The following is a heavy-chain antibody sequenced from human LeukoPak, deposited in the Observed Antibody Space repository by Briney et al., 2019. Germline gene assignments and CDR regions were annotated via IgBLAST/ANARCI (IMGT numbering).Heavy chain of an antibody. CDR1: GGSFSGYY. Sequence: SETLSLTCAVYGGSFSGYYWSWIRQPPGKGLEWIGEINHSGSTNYNPSLKSRVTMSVDTSKNQFSLKLSSVTAADTAVYYCAREGRSSSGFYWGQGTLVTVSS. D-gene: IGHD6-6*01. CDR3: AREGRSSSGFY. CDR2: INHSGST. V-gene: IGHV4-34*01. J-gene: IGHJ4*02.